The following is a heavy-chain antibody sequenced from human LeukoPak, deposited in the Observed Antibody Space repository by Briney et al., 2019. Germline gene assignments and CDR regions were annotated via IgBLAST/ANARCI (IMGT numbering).Heavy chain of an antibody. Sequence: GGSLRLSCAASGFTFSTYAMSWVPQAPGKGLEWVSAISGSDGSTYYAHSVKRRFTISRDNSKNTRYLLMNSLRAEDTAVYYCAKCPVYYDIKRGYYLDYWGQGTLVTVSS. CDR2: ISGSDGST. CDR1: GFTFSTYA. J-gene: IGHJ4*02. D-gene: IGHD3-9*01. V-gene: IGHV3-23*01. CDR3: AKCPVYYDIKRGYYLDY.